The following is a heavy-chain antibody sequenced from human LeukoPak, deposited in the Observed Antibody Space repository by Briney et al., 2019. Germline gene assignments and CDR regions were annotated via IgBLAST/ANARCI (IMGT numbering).Heavy chain of an antibody. J-gene: IGHJ4*02. D-gene: IGHD6-13*01. CDR3: ARDHIAAAGTSPDY. CDR1: GYTFTSYG. CDR2: IGAYNGNT. V-gene: IGHV1-18*01. Sequence: ASVKVSCKASGYTFTSYGTSWVRQAPGQGLEWMGWIGAYNGNTNYAQKLQGRVTMTTDTSTSTAYMELRSLRSDDTAVYYCARDHIAAAGTSPDYWGQGTLVTVSS.